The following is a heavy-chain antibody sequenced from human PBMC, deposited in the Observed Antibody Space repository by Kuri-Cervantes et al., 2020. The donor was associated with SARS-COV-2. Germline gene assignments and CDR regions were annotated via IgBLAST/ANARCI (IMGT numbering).Heavy chain of an antibody. CDR1: GVSFDYRF. V-gene: IGHV1-45*02. CDR2: ITPFNGNT. CDR3: ARSGPGAISREDGAFDI. D-gene: IGHD5-24*01. Sequence: AVKVFCKAAGVSFDYRFLHWVRHAPGQALEWMGWITPFNGNTNYAQRFQDRVTITRDRSMSTAYMELSSLRFEDTAMYYCARSGPGAISREDGAFDIWGQGTMVTVSS. J-gene: IGHJ3*02.